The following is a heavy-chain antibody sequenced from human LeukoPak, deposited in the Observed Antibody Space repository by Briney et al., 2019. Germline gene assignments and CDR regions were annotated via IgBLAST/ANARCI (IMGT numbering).Heavy chain of an antibody. D-gene: IGHD3-16*01. CDR2: IKTDGRTT. Sequence: GGSLRLSCAASGMTFSDHWMHWVRQVPGKGLVWVSLIKTDGRTTIYADSVKGRFTISRDNAKSTLYLQMNSLRAEDTAIYYCTTGPSYGYEWWGQGTVVTVSS. CDR3: TTGPSYGYEW. V-gene: IGHV3-74*01. J-gene: IGHJ1*01. CDR1: GMTFSDHW.